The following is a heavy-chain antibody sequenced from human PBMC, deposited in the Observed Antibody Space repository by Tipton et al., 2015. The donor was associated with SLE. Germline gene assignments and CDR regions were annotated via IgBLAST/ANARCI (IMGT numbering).Heavy chain of an antibody. D-gene: IGHD6-13*01. Sequence: QLVQSGGGVVQPGTSLRLSCAASGFTFSSYAMSWVRQAPGEGLEWVSAITDDGGSTYYADSVKGRFTISRDNSRNTLYLQMNSLRAEDTAVYYCAKGSAAARPYYFDNWGQGTLVTVSP. J-gene: IGHJ4*02. V-gene: IGHV3-23*04. CDR3: AKGSAAARPYYFDN. CDR2: ITDDGGST. CDR1: GFTFSSYA.